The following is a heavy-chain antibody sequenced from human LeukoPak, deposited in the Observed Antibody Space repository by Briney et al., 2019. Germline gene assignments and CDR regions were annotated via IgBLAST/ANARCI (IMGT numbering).Heavy chain of an antibody. V-gene: IGHV3-64*01. CDR1: GFTFSSYA. CDR2: ISSNGGST. Sequence: TGGSLRLSCAASGFTFSSYAMHWVRQAPGKGLEYVSAISSNGGSTYYANSVKGRFTISRDNSKNTLYLQMGSLRTEDMAVYYCARALTTVTPFDYWGQGTLVTVSS. J-gene: IGHJ4*02. D-gene: IGHD4-17*01. CDR3: ARALTTVTPFDY.